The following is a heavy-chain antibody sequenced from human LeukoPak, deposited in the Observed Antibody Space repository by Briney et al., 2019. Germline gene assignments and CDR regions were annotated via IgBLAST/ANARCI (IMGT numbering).Heavy chain of an antibody. D-gene: IGHD3-22*01. CDR1: GFSFNNAW. CDR2: IKSKTDGGTT. V-gene: IGHV3-15*01. J-gene: IGHJ4*02. CDR3: TTDRNYYDRSGQYYRADS. Sequence: GGSLRLSCAASGFSFNNAWMTWVRQAPGKGLEWVGRIKSKTDGGTTDYGAPVKDRFSISRDDSKNTVYLQMNSLKNEDTAVYYCTTDRNYYDRSGQYYRADSWGRGTLVTVSS.